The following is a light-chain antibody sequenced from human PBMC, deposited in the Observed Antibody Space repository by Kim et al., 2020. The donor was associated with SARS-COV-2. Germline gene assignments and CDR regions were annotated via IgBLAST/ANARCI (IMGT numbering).Light chain of an antibody. CDR2: GAS. CDR1: QSVSSN. J-gene: IGKJ2*01. V-gene: IGKV3-15*01. CDR3: QQYNNWPYT. Sequence: SVSPGERATLPCRASQSVSSNLAWYQQKPGQAPRLLIYGASTRATGIPARFSGSGSGTEFTLTISSLQSEDVAVYYCQQYNNWPYTFGQGTKLEI.